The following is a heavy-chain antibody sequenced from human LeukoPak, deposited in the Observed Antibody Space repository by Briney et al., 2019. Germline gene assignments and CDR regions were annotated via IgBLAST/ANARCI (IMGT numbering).Heavy chain of an antibody. CDR3: AKDIQLST. D-gene: IGHD5-24*01. Sequence: PGGSLRLSCAAPGFTFSVAAMTWVRQAPGKGLEWVSLIGASGESTYYADSVKGRLTISRDNSKNTLSLQMNSLRVEDTAMYFCAKDIQLSTWGLGTMVTVSS. J-gene: IGHJ3*01. CDR1: GFTFSVAA. CDR2: IGASGEST. V-gene: IGHV3-23*01.